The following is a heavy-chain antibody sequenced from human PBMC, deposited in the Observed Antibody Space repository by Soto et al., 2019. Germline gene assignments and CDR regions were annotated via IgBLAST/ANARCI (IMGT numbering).Heavy chain of an antibody. J-gene: IGHJ5*02. D-gene: IGHD1-1*01. CDR1: GASISGFY. Sequence: SETLSLTCTVSGASISGFYWSWIRKSAGKGLEWIGRIFATGTTDYNPSLKSRVMMSVDTSKKQFSLKLRSVTAADTAVYYCVRDGTKTLRDWFDPWGQGIPVTVSS. CDR3: VRDGTKTLRDWFDP. V-gene: IGHV4-4*07. CDR2: IFATGTT.